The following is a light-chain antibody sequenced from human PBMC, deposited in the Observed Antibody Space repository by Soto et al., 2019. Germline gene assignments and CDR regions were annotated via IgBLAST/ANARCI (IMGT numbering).Light chain of an antibody. CDR1: QSISSW. CDR2: DAS. V-gene: IGKV1-5*01. Sequence: DIQMTQSPSTLSASVGDRLTITCRASQSISSWLAWYQQRTGKAAKILMFDASSLESGVPSRFSGGGSGTEFTITISSLQPDDFATYYCQQYSSYSKTFGQGTKVDIK. J-gene: IGKJ1*01. CDR3: QQYSSYSKT.